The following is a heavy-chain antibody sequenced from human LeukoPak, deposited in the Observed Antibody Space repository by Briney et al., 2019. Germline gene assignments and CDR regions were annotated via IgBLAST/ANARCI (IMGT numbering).Heavy chain of an antibody. CDR1: GYTFTGYY. J-gene: IGHJ6*03. D-gene: IGHD3-3*01. CDR3: ARDAAFWYYYYYMDV. V-gene: IGHV1-2*02. Sequence: AASVKVSCKASGYTFTGYYMHWVRQAPGQGLEWMGWINPNSGGTNYAQKFQGRVTMTRDTSISTAYMELSRLRSDDTAVYYCARDAAFWYYYYYMDVWGKGTTVTISS. CDR2: INPNSGGT.